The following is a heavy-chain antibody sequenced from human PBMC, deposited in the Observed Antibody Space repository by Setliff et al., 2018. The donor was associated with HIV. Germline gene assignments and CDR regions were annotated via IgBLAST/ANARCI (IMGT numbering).Heavy chain of an antibody. Sequence: PSETLSLTCTVSGGSMTKYWSWIRQPPGKGLEFIGHIHTSGSTIYNPSLKSRLTITIDTSRNQFSLKLTSVTAADTAVYYCAKFYCPHGVCYGFDIWGQGTMVTVSS. V-gene: IGHV4-4*09. CDR3: AKFYCPHGVCYGFDI. J-gene: IGHJ3*02. D-gene: IGHD2-8*01. CDR2: IHTSGST. CDR1: GGSMTKY.